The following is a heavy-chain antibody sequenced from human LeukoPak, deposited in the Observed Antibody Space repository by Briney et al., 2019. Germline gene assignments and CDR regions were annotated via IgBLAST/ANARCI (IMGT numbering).Heavy chain of an antibody. D-gene: IGHD3-22*01. CDR2: ISGNGRNT. V-gene: IGHV3-23*01. Sequence: PGGSLRLSCAASGFTFMTYAMSWVRQAPGKGLEWVSAISGNGRNTYYADSVKGRFTISRDNSKNTLYLQMNSLRVEDTAVYYCARDSPRPPTYYYDSSDFWGQGTLVTVSS. CDR3: ARDSPRPPTYYYDSSDF. J-gene: IGHJ4*02. CDR1: GFTFMTYA.